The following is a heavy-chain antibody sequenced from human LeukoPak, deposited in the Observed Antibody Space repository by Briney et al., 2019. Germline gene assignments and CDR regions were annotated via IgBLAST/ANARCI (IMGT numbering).Heavy chain of an antibody. CDR3: ARGGYSYGYGQMFWGFDP. CDR1: GFTVSSNY. V-gene: IGHV3-53*01. CDR2: IYSGGST. Sequence: GGSLRLSCAASGFTVSSNYMSWVRQAPGKGLEWVSVIYSGGSTYYADSVKGRFTISRDNSKNTLYLQMNSLRAEDTAVYYCARGGYSYGYGQMFWGFDPWGQGTLVTVSS. D-gene: IGHD5-18*01. J-gene: IGHJ5*02.